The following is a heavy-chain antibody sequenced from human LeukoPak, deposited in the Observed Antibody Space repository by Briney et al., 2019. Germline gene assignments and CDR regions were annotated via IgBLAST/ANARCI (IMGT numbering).Heavy chain of an antibody. D-gene: IGHD6-19*01. CDR2: IWYDGSHK. J-gene: IGHJ6*02. V-gene: IGHV3-33*06. Sequence: GRSLRLSCVGSGFTFSSYGMHWVRQTPGKGLEWVAVIWYDGSHKYYADSVKGRFTISRDNSKNTLFLQVRSLRAEDTAVYYCANLGQWLVPDYYYGLDVWGQGTPVTVSS. CDR1: GFTFSSYG. CDR3: ANLGQWLVPDYYYGLDV.